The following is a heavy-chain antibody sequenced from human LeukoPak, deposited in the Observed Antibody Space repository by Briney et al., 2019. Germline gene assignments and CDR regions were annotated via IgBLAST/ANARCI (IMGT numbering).Heavy chain of an antibody. CDR1: GFTFSNYA. Sequence: PGGSLRLSCAASGFTFSNYAMSWVRQAPGKGLEWVSGISGSGDSIYYGDSVKGRFTISRDNSKNTLYLQMNSLRAEDTAVYYCAKEKQRNFDYWGQGTLVTVSS. CDR2: ISGSGDSI. J-gene: IGHJ4*02. CDR3: AKEKQRNFDY. V-gene: IGHV3-23*01.